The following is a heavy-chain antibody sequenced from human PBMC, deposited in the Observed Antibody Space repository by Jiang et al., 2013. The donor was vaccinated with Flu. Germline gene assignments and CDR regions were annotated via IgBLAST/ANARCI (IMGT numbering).Heavy chain of an antibody. D-gene: IGHD1-26*01. CDR3: AREEGATYYTFDY. J-gene: IGHJ4*02. CDR1: GFTFNIYA. CDR2: VSYDGSNK. V-gene: IGHV3-30*04. Sequence: VQLLESGGGVVQSGRSLRLSCVVSGFTFNIYAMHWVRQAPGKGLEWVAVVSYDGSNKFYADSVKGRFTISRDNSKNTLYLQMNSLRGEDTAVYFCAREEGATYYTFDYWGPGNPG.